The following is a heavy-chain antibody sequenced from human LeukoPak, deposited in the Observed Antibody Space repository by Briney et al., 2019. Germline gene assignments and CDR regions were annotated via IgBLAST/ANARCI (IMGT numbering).Heavy chain of an antibody. CDR3: ARDMGAPDYGSYSVDY. V-gene: IGHV4-61*01. CDR1: GGSVSSGSYY. Sequence: SETLSLTCTVSGGSVSSGSYYWSWIRQPPGRGLEWIAYIRYSGSAAYNPSLKSRVTISRDMSTNQFSLKMTSVTAADTAVYFCARDMGAPDYGSYSVDYWGQGTLVTVSS. D-gene: IGHD4-23*01. J-gene: IGHJ4*02. CDR2: IRYSGSA.